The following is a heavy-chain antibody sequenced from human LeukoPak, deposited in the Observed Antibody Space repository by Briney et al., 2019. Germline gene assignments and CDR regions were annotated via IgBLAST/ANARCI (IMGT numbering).Heavy chain of an antibody. CDR2: ISSSSSYI. V-gene: IGHV3-21*01. J-gene: IGHJ4*02. CDR1: GFTFRSYD. CDR3: ARKENPNYYDSSGYSDY. D-gene: IGHD3-22*01. Sequence: GRSLRLSCAASGFTFRSYDMHWVRQAPGKGLEWVSSISSSSSYIYYADSVKGRFTISRDNAKNSLYLQMNSLRAEDTAVYYCARKENPNYYDSSGYSDYWGQGTLVTVSS.